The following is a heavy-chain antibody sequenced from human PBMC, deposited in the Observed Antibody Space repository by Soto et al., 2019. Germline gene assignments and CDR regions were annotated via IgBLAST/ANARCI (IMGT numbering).Heavy chain of an antibody. Sequence: QVQLVQSGAEVKKPGASVKVSCKTSGYTFSNYGINWVRQAPGQGLEWMGWISGYNGNTNYAQTVQGRVTMTTDTSTGTVYMELRSLKSYDTAIYYCSGCMMVGGWFDPNYYHGMDVWGQGTMVTVSS. J-gene: IGHJ6*02. D-gene: IGHD6-19*01. CDR3: SGCMMVGGWFDPNYYHGMDV. V-gene: IGHV1-18*01. CDR1: GYTFSNYG. CDR2: ISGYNGNT.